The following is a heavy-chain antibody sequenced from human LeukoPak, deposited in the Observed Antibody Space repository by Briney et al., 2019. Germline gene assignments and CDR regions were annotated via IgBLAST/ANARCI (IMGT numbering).Heavy chain of an antibody. CDR1: GLSITRPYY. V-gene: IGHV4-38-2*02. J-gene: IGHJ5*02. D-gene: IGHD3-16*01. CDR2: TSHRDSP. CDR3: ARDFGETALPNWFDP. Sequence: PSETLSLTCSVSGLSITRPYYWGWIRPSPGKGLEWIGSTSHRDSPYYNPSLESRVTISLDTSKNQFSLKMTSVTAADTAVYYCARDFGETALPNWFDPWGQGTLVTVSS.